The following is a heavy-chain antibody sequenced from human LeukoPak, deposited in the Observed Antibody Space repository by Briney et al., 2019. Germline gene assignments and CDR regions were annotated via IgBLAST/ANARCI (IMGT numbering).Heavy chain of an antibody. CDR2: IYYSGRT. CDR3: ARSRQEYYYGMDV. CDR1: GDSISGYY. Sequence: SETLSHTCTVSGDSISGYYWSWIRQPPGKGLEWIGYIYYSGRTDYNPSLKSRVTISEDTSKNQFSLKLNSVTAEDTAMYYCARSRQEYYYGMDVWGQGTTVTVSS. V-gene: IGHV4-59*01. J-gene: IGHJ6*02.